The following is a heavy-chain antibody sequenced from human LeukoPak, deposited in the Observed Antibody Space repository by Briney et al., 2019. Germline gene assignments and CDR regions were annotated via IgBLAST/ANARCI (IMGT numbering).Heavy chain of an antibody. CDR2: IYYSGST. J-gene: IGHJ6*03. V-gene: IGHV4-59*01. D-gene: IGHD2-2*01. CDR1: GGSISSYY. CDR3: ARAPRTPRYCSSTSCYHGGYYYYYYMDV. Sequence: SETLSLTCTVSGGSISSYYWSWIRQPPGKGLEWIGYIYYSGSTNYNPSLKSRVTISVDTSKNQFSLKLSSVTAADTAVCYCARAPRTPRYCSSTSCYHGGYYYYYYMDVWGKGTTVTVSS.